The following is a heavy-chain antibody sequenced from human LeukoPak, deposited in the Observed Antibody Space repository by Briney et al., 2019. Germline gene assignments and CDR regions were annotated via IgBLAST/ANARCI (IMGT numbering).Heavy chain of an antibody. CDR1: GYTFTGYY. J-gene: IGHJ4*02. Sequence: ASVKVSCKASGYTFTGYYMHWVRQALGQGLEWMGRINPNSGGTNYAQKFQGRVTMTRDTSISTAYMELSRLRSDDTAVYYCARGRSLWRTMIVVGPFDYWGQGTLVTVSS. CDR3: ARGRSLWRTMIVVGPFDY. D-gene: IGHD3-22*01. CDR2: INPNSGGT. V-gene: IGHV1-2*06.